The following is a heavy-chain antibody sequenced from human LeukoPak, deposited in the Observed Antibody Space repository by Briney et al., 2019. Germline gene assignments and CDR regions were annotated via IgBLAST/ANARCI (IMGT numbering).Heavy chain of an antibody. V-gene: IGHV4-34*01. CDR2: INHSGST. CDR3: ARGRAYDILTGYPDFDY. D-gene: IGHD3-9*01. J-gene: IGHJ4*02. CDR1: GGSFSGYY. Sequence: SETLSLTCAVYGGSFSGYYWSWIRQPPVKGLEWIGEINHSGSTNYNPSLKSRVTISVDTSKNQFSLKLSSVTAADTAVYYCARGRAYDILTGYPDFDYWGQGTLVTVSS.